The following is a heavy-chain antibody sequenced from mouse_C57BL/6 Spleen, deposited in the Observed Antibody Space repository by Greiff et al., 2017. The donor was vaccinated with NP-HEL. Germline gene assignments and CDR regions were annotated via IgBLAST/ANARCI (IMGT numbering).Heavy chain of an antibody. D-gene: IGHD2-12*01. J-gene: IGHJ2*01. CDR1: GYSITSGYY. CDR2: ISYDGSN. Sequence: EVQVVESGPGLVKPSQSLSLTCSVTGYSITSGYYWNWIRQFPGNKLEWMGYISYDGSNNYNPSLKNRISITRDTSKNQFFLKLNSVTTEDTATYYCASYDGFDYWGQGTTLTVSS. CDR3: ASYDGFDY. V-gene: IGHV3-6*01.